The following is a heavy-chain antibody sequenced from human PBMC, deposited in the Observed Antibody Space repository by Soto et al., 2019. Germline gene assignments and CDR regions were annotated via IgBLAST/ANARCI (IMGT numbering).Heavy chain of an antibody. V-gene: IGHV3-23*01. CDR1: GFTFSSYA. Sequence: GGSLRLSCAASGFTFSSYAMSWVRQAPGKGLEWVSAISGSGGSTYYADSVKGRFTISRDNSKNTLYLQMNSLRAEDTAVYYCAKDLSSWYPIGKHRSGFDYWGQGTLVTVSS. D-gene: IGHD6-13*01. CDR2: ISGSGGST. CDR3: AKDLSSWYPIGKHRSGFDY. J-gene: IGHJ4*02.